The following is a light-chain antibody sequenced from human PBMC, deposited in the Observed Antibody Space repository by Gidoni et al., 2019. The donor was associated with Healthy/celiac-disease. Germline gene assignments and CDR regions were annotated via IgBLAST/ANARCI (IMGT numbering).Light chain of an antibody. CDR2: DAP. CDR3: QQRSNWPPRKI. CDR1: QSVTSY. V-gene: IGKV3-11*01. Sequence: EIVLTKSQATLSFSSEERTTLSCRPSQSVTSYLAWYQQKPGQAPRLLIYDAPNRATGIPARFSGSGAGTDFTLTISSLEPEDFAVYYCQQRSNWPPRKIFGGGTKVEIK. J-gene: IGKJ4*01.